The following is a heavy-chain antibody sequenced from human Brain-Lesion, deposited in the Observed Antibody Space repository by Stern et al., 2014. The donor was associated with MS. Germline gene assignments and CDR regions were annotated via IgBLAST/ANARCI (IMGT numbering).Heavy chain of an antibody. D-gene: IGHD2-15*01. Sequence: QVQLVQSGPGLVKPSETLSLTCTVAGGSVSSTSYAWAWIRQPPGKGLEWIGTIYYSGNTYYSPSLKSRLTISLATSKNQFSLQRRSVTAADTAVYYCAGEEDIRYCSGGSCTGNWFDPWGQGTLVTVSS. J-gene: IGHJ5*02. CDR3: AGEEDIRYCSGGSCTGNWFDP. CDR1: GGSVSSTSYA. V-gene: IGHV4-39*01. CDR2: IYYSGNT.